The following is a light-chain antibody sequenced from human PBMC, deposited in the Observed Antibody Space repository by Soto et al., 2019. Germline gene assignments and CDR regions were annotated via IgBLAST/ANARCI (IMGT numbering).Light chain of an antibody. Sequence: VIWVTQSPSLLSASTGDRVTISCRVSQGISSYLAWYQQKPGKAPELLIYAASTLQSGVPSRFSGSGSGTDFTLTISCLQSEDFATYYCQQYYSFSYTFGQGTKVDIK. V-gene: IGKV1D-8*01. CDR1: QGISSY. J-gene: IGKJ2*01. CDR2: AAS. CDR3: QQYYSFSYT.